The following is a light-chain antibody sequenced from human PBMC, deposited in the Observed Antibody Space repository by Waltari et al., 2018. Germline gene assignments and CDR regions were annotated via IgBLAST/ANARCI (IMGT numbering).Light chain of an antibody. V-gene: IGKV4-1*01. CDR2: WAS. J-gene: IGKJ4*01. CDR3: QQYYSTPLT. Sequence: DIVMTQSPDSLAVSLGERATINCKSSQSVLYSSNNKNYFAWYQQKPGQPTKLLIYWASTRESGVPDRCSGSGSGTDFTLTISSLQAEDVAVYYCQQYYSTPLTFGGGTKVEIK. CDR1: QSVLYSSNNKNY.